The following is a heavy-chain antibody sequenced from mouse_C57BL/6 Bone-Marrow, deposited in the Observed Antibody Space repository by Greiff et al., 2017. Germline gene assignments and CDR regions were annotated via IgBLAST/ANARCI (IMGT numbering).Heavy chain of an antibody. CDR3: NSSLIYYGTNY. D-gene: IGHD1-1*01. CDR2: IDPEDGET. CDR1: GFNIKDYY. Sequence: EVQLQQSGAELVKPGASVKLSCTASGFNIKDYYIHWVKQRTEQGLEWIGRIDPEDGETKYAPKFQDKATITADTSSNTAYLQLSSLTSEDTAVYYCNSSLIYYGTNYWGQGTTLTVSS. V-gene: IGHV14-2*01. J-gene: IGHJ2*01.